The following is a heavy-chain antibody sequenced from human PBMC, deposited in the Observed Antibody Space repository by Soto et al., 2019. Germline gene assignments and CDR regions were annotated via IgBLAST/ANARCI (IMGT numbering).Heavy chain of an antibody. V-gene: IGHV5-51*01. CDR1: GYSFTSYW. CDR2: IYPGDSDT. CDR3: ASTYYDSSGYYFADAFDI. Sequence: GEFLKISCKGSGYSFTSYWIGWVRQMPGKGLEWMGIIYPGDSDTRYSPSFQGQVTISADKSISTAYLQWSSLKASDTAMYYCASTYYDSSGYYFADAFDIWGQGTMVTVSS. D-gene: IGHD3-22*01. J-gene: IGHJ3*02.